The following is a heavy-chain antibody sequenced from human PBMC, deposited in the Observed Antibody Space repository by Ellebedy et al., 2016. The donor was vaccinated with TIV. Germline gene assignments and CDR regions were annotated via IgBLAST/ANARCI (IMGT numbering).Heavy chain of an antibody. V-gene: IGHV1-69*04. CDR1: GGTFSSYA. D-gene: IGHD2-2*01. Sequence: AASVKVSCKASGGTFSSYAISWARQAPGQGLEWMGRIIPILGIANYAQKFQGRVTITADKSTSTAYMELSSLRSEDTAVYYCARGCSSTSCYDEEGWFDPWGQGTLVTVSS. CDR3: ARGCSSTSCYDEEGWFDP. CDR2: IIPILGIA. J-gene: IGHJ5*02.